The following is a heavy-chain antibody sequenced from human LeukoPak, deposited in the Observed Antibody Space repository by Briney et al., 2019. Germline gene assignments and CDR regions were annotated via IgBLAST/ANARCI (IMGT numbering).Heavy chain of an antibody. CDR1: GYTFTSYY. Sequence: GASVKVSCKASGYTFTSYYMHWVRQAPGQGLEWMGIINPSGGSTSYAQKFQGRVTMTEDTSTDTAYMELSSLRSEDTAVYYCATGVAGTVDYYYYYMDVWGKGTTVTVSS. J-gene: IGHJ6*03. D-gene: IGHD6-19*01. CDR3: ATGVAGTVDYYYYYMDV. CDR2: INPSGGST. V-gene: IGHV1-46*01.